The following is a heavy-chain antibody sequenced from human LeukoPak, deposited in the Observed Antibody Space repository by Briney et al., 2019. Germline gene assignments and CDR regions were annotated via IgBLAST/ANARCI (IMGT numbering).Heavy chain of an antibody. V-gene: IGHV3-13*01. J-gene: IGHJ3*02. Sequence: GGSLRLSCVASGLTFNNQDMHWVRQSAGKGLEWVSGIGVDDDTYYSASVKGRFTISRENARNSLYLQMNSLRAEDTAVYYCARERTRGCNGDICLDGFDIWGRGTKVTVSS. CDR1: GLTFNNQD. CDR3: ARERTRGCNGDICLDGFDI. CDR2: IGVDDDT. D-gene: IGHD2-15*01.